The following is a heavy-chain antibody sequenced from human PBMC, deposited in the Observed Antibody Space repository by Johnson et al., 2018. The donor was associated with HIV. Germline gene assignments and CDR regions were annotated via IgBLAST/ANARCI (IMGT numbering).Heavy chain of an antibody. J-gene: IGHJ3*02. CDR1: GFTFSSYS. Sequence: QVQLVESGGGVVQPGRSLRLSCAASGFTFSSYSMHWVRQAPGKGLEWVAVISYDGSNKYYVDSVKGRFTISRDNSKNTLYLQMNSLRTEDTAVYYCARGPKNPGLDAFDIWGQGTVVTVSS. V-gene: IGHV3-30*04. D-gene: IGHD1-14*01. CDR2: ISYDGSNK. CDR3: ARGPKNPGLDAFDI.